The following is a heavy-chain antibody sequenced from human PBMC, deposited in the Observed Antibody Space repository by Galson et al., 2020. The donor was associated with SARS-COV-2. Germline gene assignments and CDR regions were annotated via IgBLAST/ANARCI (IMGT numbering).Heavy chain of an antibody. J-gene: IGHJ2*01. Sequence: GGSLRLSCAASGFTFNNFAIHWVRQAQANGLEWLALISYEGSIQAYADTVQGRPAISRDPSKNTVYLQTSSRRPEDTAIYYGAKVSPQCQLVSYWHVDLWGRGTLVTVAS. V-gene: IGHV3-30*09. CDR3: AKVSPQCQLVSYWHVDL. CDR2: ISYEGSIQ. D-gene: IGHD2-2*01. CDR1: GFTFNNFA.